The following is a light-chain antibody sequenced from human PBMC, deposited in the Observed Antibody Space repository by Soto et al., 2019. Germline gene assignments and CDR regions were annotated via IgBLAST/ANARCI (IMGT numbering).Light chain of an antibody. CDR2: GNN. J-gene: IGLJ1*01. Sequence: QSVLTQPPSVSGAPGQRVTISCTGSRSNIGAGYDVHWYQQLPGTAPKLFIYGNNNRPSGVPDRFSGSKSGTSASLAITGLQAEDEADYYCQSYDGSLSGYVFGTGTKVTVL. CDR3: QSYDGSLSGYV. V-gene: IGLV1-40*01. CDR1: RSNIGAGYD.